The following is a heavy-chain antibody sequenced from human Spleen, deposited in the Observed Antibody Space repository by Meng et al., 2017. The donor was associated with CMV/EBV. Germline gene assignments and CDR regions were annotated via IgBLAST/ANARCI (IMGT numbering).Heavy chain of an antibody. D-gene: IGHD3-22*01. CDR2: IKQDGSEK. CDR1: GFTFSNFD. CDR3: ARAVMAPYDSSDPGAFDI. J-gene: IGHJ3*02. Sequence: GGSLRLSCAASGFTFSNFDMHWVRQAPGKGLEWVANIKQDGSEKYYVDSVKGRFTISRDNAKNSLYLQMNSLRAEDTAVYYCARAVMAPYDSSDPGAFDIWGQGTMVTVSS. V-gene: IGHV3-7*01.